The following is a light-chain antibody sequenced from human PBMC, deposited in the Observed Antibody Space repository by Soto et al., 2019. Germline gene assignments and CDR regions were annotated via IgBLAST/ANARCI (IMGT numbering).Light chain of an antibody. CDR3: QQYGSSPPVT. CDR1: QSVSSSY. J-gene: IGKJ5*01. CDR2: GAS. V-gene: IGKV3-20*01. Sequence: EIVLTQSPGILSLSPGERATLSCRASQSVSSSYLAWYQQKPGQAPRLLIYGASSRATCTPDRFSGSGSGTDFTITISRLEPEDFAVYYCQQYGSSPPVTFGQGTRLEIK.